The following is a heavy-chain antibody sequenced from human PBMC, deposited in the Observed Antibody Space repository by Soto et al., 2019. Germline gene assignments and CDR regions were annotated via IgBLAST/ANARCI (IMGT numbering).Heavy chain of an antibody. CDR2: IIPICGTA. V-gene: IGHV1-69*12. Sequence: QVQLVQSGAEVKKPGSSVTVSCKASGGTFSSYTISWVRQAPGQGLEWMGGIIPICGTANYAQKFKGGVTITADASTSTAYMELSSLRSEDTAVYYCARGNHRWLQLWYFDLWGRGTLVTVSS. CDR1: GGTFSSYT. J-gene: IGHJ2*01. D-gene: IGHD5-12*01. CDR3: ARGNHRWLQLWYFDL.